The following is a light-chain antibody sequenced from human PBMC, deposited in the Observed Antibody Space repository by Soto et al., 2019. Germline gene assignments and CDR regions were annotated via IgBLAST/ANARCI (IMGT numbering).Light chain of an antibody. Sequence: SPRTPSLYHGERATPYCRASQSVSSSYLAWYQQKPGQAPRLLIYGASTRATGIPARFSGSGSGTEFTLTISSLQSEDFAVYYCQQYNEWPLTFGEGTMVDIK. CDR3: QQYNEWPLT. V-gene: IGKV3-15*01. CDR1: QSVSSSY. J-gene: IGKJ4*01. CDR2: GAS.